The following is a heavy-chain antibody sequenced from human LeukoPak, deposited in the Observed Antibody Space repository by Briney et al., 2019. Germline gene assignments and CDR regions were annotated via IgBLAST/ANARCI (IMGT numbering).Heavy chain of an antibody. CDR2: ISSSSSYI. CDR3: ARGSTAAAGTGWFDP. V-gene: IGHV3-21*01. D-gene: IGHD6-13*01. CDR1: GFTFSSYS. Sequence: GGSLRLSCAASGFTFSSYSMNWVRQAPGKGLEWVSSISSSSSYIYYEDSVKGRFTISRDNAKNSLYLQMNSLRAEDTAVYYCARGSTAAAGTGWFDPWGQGTLVTVSS. J-gene: IGHJ5*02.